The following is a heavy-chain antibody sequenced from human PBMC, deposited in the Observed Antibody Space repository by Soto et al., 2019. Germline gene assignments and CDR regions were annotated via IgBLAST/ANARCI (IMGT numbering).Heavy chain of an antibody. CDR3: ATEKVGTKFFDN. CDR1: GFAISRGYY. Sequence: PSETLSLTCNVSGFAISRGYYWSWVRQPPGKGLEWIGSIYPSVSSYHNPSLESRLTLSIDTSKNQFTLKLASVTAADTALYYCATEKVGTKFFDNWGQGTQVTVSS. J-gene: IGHJ4*02. D-gene: IGHD1-1*01. V-gene: IGHV4-38-2*02. CDR2: IYPSVSS.